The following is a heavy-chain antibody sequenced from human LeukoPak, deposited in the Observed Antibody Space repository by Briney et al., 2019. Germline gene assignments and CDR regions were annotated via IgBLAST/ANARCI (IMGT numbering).Heavy chain of an antibody. CDR3: ARLIMVRGVLPDYYHYYMDV. CDR2: IKHDSSDS. Sequence: GGSLRLSCTASGFTFSNYWVTWVRQTPGKGLEWVANIKHDSSDSHYVDSVKGRFTISRDNAKNSLWLQMNSLRAEDTAVYYCARLIMVRGVLPDYYHYYMDVWGKGTTVTISS. D-gene: IGHD3-10*01. V-gene: IGHV3-7*01. CDR1: GFTFSNYW. J-gene: IGHJ6*03.